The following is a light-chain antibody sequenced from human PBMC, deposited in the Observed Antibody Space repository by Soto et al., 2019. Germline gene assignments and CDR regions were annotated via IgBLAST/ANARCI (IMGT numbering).Light chain of an antibody. CDR3: QQYSHWPLT. J-gene: IGKJ4*01. CDR1: QNVNNN. CDR2: GAS. Sequence: EVVLTQSPGTLSLSLGERATLSCRATQNVNNNYLAWYQQKPGQAPRLLIYGASTRATGIPARFSGSGSATEFTLTIGSLQSEDFALYYCQQYSHWPLTFGGGTKV. V-gene: IGKV3-15*01.